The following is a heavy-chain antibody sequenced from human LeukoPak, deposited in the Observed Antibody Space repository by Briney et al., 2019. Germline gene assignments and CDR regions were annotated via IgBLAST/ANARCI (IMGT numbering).Heavy chain of an antibody. V-gene: IGHV1-2*02. CDR2: INPNTGDT. J-gene: IGHJ5*02. D-gene: IGHD2-2*01. CDR3: ARDRGGYCSSTSCLNWFDP. Sequence: ASVKVSCEASGYTFTGQDMHWVRQAPGQGLEWMGWINPNTGDTNYAQKFQGRVTMTRDTTISTAYMELSRLTSDDTAVYYCARDRGGYCSSTSCLNWFDPWGQGTLVTVSS. CDR1: GYTFTGQD.